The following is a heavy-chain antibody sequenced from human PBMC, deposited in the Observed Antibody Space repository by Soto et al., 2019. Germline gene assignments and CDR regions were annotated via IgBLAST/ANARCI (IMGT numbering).Heavy chain of an antibody. Sequence: EVQLVESGGGLVKPGGSLRLSCAASGFTFSSYSMNWVRQAPGKGLEWVSSISSSSSYIYYADSVKGRFTISRDNAKNSLYLQMNSLRAEATAVYYWARDSFTSSSRSWYYWGQGTLVTVSS. J-gene: IGHJ4*02. CDR2: ISSSSSYI. D-gene: IGHD6-13*01. V-gene: IGHV3-21*01. CDR3: ARDSFTSSSRSWYY. CDR1: GFTFSSYS.